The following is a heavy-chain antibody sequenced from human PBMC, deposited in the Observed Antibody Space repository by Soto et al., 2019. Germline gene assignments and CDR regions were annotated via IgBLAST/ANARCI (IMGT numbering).Heavy chain of an antibody. CDR2: IWYDGSNQ. CDR1: GFTFSTYG. Sequence: VGSLRLSCAPSGFTFSTYGMHWVRQAPGKGLEWVAVIWYDGSNQYYADSVKGRFTISRGNSKNMLCLQMNSLRAEDTAVYYCARDLGAFNYGSAYFDYWGQGTPVTVSS. D-gene: IGHD3-10*01. J-gene: IGHJ4*02. CDR3: ARDLGAFNYGSAYFDY. V-gene: IGHV3-33*01.